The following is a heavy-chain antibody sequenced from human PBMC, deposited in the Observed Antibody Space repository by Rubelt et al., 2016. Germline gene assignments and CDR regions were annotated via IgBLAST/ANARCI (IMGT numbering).Heavy chain of an antibody. J-gene: IGHJ5*02. V-gene: IGHV4-39*07. D-gene: IGHD6-13*01. CDR3: ASRWAIAAAGKGKPFDP. CDR1: GGSISSSSYY. CDR2: IYYSGST. Sequence: QLQLQESGPGLVKPSETLSLTCTVSGGSISSSSYYWGWIRQPPGKGLEWIGSIYYSGSTYYNPFLKSRVTISVDTSKNQFSLKLSSVTAADTAVYYCASRWAIAAAGKGKPFDPWGQGTLVTVSS.